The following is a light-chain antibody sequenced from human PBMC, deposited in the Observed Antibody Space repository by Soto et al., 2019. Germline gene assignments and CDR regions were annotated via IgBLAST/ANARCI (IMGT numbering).Light chain of an antibody. CDR2: QTS. CDR1: QYINTR. V-gene: IGKV3-11*01. Sequence: EIVLTQSPATLSSFPGDRVTLSCRASQYINTRLAWYQHRPGQAPRLLIYQTSIRAAGIPARFSASGSGTDFTLTISDVQPEDFALYYCQRYNNWPLTFGGGTKVDIK. CDR3: QRYNNWPLT. J-gene: IGKJ4*01.